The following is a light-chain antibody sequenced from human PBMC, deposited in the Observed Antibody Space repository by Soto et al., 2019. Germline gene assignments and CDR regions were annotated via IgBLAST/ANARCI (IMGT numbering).Light chain of an antibody. CDR2: DVS. V-gene: IGLV2-11*01. Sequence: QSVLTQPRSVSGSPGQSVTISCTGTSSDVGGYNYVSWYQQHPGKAPKLMIYDVSKRPSGVPDRFSGSKSGNTASLTISGLQAEDEADYYCCSYAGSSYVFGPGTKVTVL. CDR3: CSYAGSSYV. J-gene: IGLJ1*01. CDR1: SSDVGGYNY.